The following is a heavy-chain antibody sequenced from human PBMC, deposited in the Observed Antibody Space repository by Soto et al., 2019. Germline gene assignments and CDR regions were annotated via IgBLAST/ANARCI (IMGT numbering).Heavy chain of an antibody. CDR2: VYTSGST. CDR3: AREVVGNTWPGIFDS. J-gene: IGHJ4*02. Sequence: QEQLRESGPGLVKPSETLSLTCSISDDSIGPYYWTWIRQTPRKELQWIGYVYTSGSTKYNSSLKSRVTISLAASNSQLSLTMSSVTAADTGVYYCAREVVGNTWPGIFDSWGRGTLVVVSS. CDR1: DDSIGPYY. V-gene: IGHV4-4*08.